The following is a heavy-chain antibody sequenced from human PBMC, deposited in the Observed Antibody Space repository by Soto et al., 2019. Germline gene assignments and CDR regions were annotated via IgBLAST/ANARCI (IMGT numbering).Heavy chain of an antibody. D-gene: IGHD3-22*01. CDR1: GFTFSSCA. CDR2: IIDSGAST. CDR3: ARYYDYSGGTSGGMDV. J-gene: IGHJ6*02. Sequence: PGESLKISCAASGFTFSSCAMGWVRQAPGKGLEWVSDIIDSGASTYYADSVKGRFTISRDNSKSTLYLQMNSLRTEDTAVYYCARYYDYSGGTSGGMDVWGQGTTVTVSS. V-gene: IGHV3-23*01.